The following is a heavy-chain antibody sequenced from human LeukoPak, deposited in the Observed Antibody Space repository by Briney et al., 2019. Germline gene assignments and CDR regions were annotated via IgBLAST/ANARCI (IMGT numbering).Heavy chain of an antibody. CDR3: ARDRSAHYYGTPDY. CDR2: ISAYNGNT. J-gene: IGHJ4*02. CDR1: GYTFTSYG. Sequence: ASVKVSCKASGYTFTSYGISWVRQAPGQGLEWMGWISAYNGNTNYAQKRQGRVTMTTDTSTSTAYMELRSLRSDDTAVYYCARDRSAHYYGTPDYWGQGTLVTVSS. V-gene: IGHV1-18*01. D-gene: IGHD3-10*01.